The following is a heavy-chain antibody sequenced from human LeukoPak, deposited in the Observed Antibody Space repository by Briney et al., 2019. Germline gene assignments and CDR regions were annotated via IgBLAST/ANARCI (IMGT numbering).Heavy chain of an antibody. J-gene: IGHJ3*02. Sequence: SGTLSLTCAVSGGSISSSNWWSWVRQPPGKGLAWIGEIYHNGSTNYNPSLKSRVTISVDTSKNQFSLKLSSVTAADTAVYYCARSKYSSSWDPDAFDIWGQGTMVTVSS. V-gene: IGHV4-4*02. D-gene: IGHD6-13*01. CDR3: ARSKYSSSWDPDAFDI. CDR1: GGSISSSNW. CDR2: IYHNGST.